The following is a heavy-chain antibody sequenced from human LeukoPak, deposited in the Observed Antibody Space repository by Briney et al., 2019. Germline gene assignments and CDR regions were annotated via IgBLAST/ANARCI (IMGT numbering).Heavy chain of an antibody. Sequence: GGSLRLSCAASGFTFSSYGMHWVRQAPGKGLEWVAFIRYDGSNKYYADSVKGRFTISRDNSKNTLYLQMNSLRAEDTAVYYCARSHSGSYYHPDYWGQGTLVTVSS. CDR3: ARSHSGSYYHPDY. CDR2: IRYDGSNK. J-gene: IGHJ4*02. V-gene: IGHV3-30*02. CDR1: GFTFSSYG. D-gene: IGHD1-26*01.